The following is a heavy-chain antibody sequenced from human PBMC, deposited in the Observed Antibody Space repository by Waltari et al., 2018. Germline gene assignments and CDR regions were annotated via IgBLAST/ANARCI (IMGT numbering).Heavy chain of an antibody. V-gene: IGHV4-39*07. J-gene: IGHJ4*02. Sequence: QLQLQESGPGLVTPSETLSLTCTVSRSSIRHHNYYWGWVLQPPGKGLEWIGSFYKSGTTYYNPSLKSRVTISVDTSNNQFSLKLNSVTAADTAVYYCVRGYPDIVATISDYWGQGTLVIVSS. D-gene: IGHD5-12*01. CDR3: VRGYPDIVATISDY. CDR1: RSSIRHHNYY. CDR2: FYKSGTT.